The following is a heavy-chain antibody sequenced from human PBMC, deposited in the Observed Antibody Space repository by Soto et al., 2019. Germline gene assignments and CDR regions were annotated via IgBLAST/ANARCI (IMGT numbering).Heavy chain of an antibody. CDR2: ISGSGGST. CDR1: GFTFSSYA. D-gene: IGHD5-18*01. J-gene: IGHJ4*02. CDR3: ARVSGSTEGYTYAN. Sequence: PGGSLRLSCAASGFTFSSYAMSWVRQAPGKGLEWVSAISGSGGSTYAASVKGRFTISRDDSKKSLYLQMNSLKTEDTAVYYCARVSGSTEGYTYANWGQGTLVTVSS. V-gene: IGHV3-23*01.